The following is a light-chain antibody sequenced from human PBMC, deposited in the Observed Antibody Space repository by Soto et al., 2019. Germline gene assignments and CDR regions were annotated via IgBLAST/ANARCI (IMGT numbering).Light chain of an antibody. CDR1: SSNIGAGYD. CDR3: QSYDSSLSASV. V-gene: IGLV1-40*01. CDR2: GNS. J-gene: IGLJ2*01. Sequence: QSVLTQPPSVSGAPGQRVTISCTGSSSNIGAGYDVHWYQQLPGTAPKLLIYGNSNRPSGVPDRFSGSKCGTSASLAITGLQAEDEADYYCQSYDSSLSASVFGGGTKLTVL.